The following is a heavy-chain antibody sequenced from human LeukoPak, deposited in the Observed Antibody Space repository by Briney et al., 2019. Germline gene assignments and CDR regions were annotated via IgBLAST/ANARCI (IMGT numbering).Heavy chain of an antibody. CDR1: GGSISSYY. Sequence: PSKTLSLTCTVSGGSISSYYWSWIRQSPGKGLEWIGYIHYSGSTNYNPSLKSRVTISVDTSKNQFSLRLNSVTAADTALYYCARGSRGGYNWFDPWGQGTLVIVSS. D-gene: IGHD3-16*01. CDR2: IHYSGST. V-gene: IGHV4-59*01. CDR3: ARGSRGGYNWFDP. J-gene: IGHJ5*02.